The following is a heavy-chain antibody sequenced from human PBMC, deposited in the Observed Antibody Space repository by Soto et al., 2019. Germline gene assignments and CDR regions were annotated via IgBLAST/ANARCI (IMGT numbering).Heavy chain of an antibody. D-gene: IGHD6-19*01. CDR3: ARGYIGSSGWPTPRN. V-gene: IGHV1-18*01. Sequence: ASVKVSCKASGYTFTSYGISWVRLAPGQGLEWMGWISAYNGNTNYAQKLQGRVTMTTDTSTSTAYMELRSLRSDDTAVYYCARGYIGSSGWPTPRNWGQGTLVTVSS. CDR1: GYTFTSYG. J-gene: IGHJ4*02. CDR2: ISAYNGNT.